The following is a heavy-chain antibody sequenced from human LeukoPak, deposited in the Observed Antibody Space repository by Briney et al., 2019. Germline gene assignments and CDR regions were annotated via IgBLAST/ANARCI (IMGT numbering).Heavy chain of an antibody. CDR2: ISGDGGST. D-gene: IGHD6-13*01. CDR3: AKDMVYSSSWALDY. V-gene: IGHV3-43*02. Sequence: GGSLRLSCAASGFTFSNYAMHWVRQAPGKGLEWVPLISGDGGSTYYADSVKGRFTISRDNSKNSLYLQMNSLRTEDTALYYCAKDMVYSSSWALDYWGPGSLVTVSS. CDR1: GFTFSNYA. J-gene: IGHJ4*02.